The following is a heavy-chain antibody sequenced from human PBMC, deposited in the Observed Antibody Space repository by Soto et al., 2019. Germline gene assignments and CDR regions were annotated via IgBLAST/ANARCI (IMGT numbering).Heavy chain of an antibody. CDR1: GGSISNENW. Sequence: QVQLQESGPGLVKPSGTLSLTCVVSGGSISNENWWTWVRQPPGKGLEWIGEIYHTGSTNYNPSLRNRVTILVDKSKNQFSLRLSSVSAADTAVYYCAREMGAMSDWGQGTLVIVSS. V-gene: IGHV4-4*02. D-gene: IGHD3-16*01. J-gene: IGHJ4*02. CDR3: AREMGAMSD. CDR2: IYHTGST.